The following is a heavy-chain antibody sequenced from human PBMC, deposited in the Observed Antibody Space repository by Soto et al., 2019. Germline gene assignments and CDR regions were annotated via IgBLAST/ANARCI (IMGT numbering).Heavy chain of an antibody. D-gene: IGHD2-2*01. J-gene: IGHJ3*02. CDR1: GGAYSSYA. CDR2: IIPIFGTA. V-gene: IGHV1-69*13. CDR3: ARVPRKVVPAAPMGHDAFDI. Sequence: SVKVSCKASGGAYSSYAISWVRQAPGQGLEWMGGIIPIFGTANYAQKFQGRVTITADESTSTAYMELSSLRSEDTAVYYCARVPRKVVPAAPMGHDAFDIWGQGTMVTVSS.